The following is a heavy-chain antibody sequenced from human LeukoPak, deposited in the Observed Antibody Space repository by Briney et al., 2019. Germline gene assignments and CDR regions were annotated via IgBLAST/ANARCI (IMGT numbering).Heavy chain of an antibody. CDR3: AKDLYWSETSIVGVNPDY. J-gene: IGHJ4*02. CDR2: ISGSCGST. Sequence: PGGSLGLSCAASGFTFSSYAMSWVRQAPGKGLEWVSAISGSCGSTYYADSVKGRFTISRDNSKNTLYLQMNSLRAEDTAVYYCAKDLYWSETSIVGVNPDYWGQGTLVTVSS. V-gene: IGHV3-23*01. CDR1: GFTFSSYA. D-gene: IGHD1-26*01.